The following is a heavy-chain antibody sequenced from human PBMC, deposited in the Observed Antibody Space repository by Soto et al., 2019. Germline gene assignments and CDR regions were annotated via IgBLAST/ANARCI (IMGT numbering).Heavy chain of an antibody. CDR2: ISGSGGST. J-gene: IGHJ4*02. CDR3: ARDPPTSRSYCSISDSSCFPYFDH. Sequence: GGSLRLSCAASGFTFSSYAMSWVRQAPGKGLEWVSAISGSGGSTYSADSVKGRFTISRDNSKKPLYLQMKSLRAEDTAAYYCARDPPTSRSYCSISDSSCFPYFDHWGQETLVTVSS. V-gene: IGHV3-23*01. D-gene: IGHD2-2*01. CDR1: GFTFSSYA.